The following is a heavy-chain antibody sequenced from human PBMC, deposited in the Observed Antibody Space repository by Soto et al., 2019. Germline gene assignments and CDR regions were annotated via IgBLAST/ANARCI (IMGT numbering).Heavy chain of an antibody. Sequence: QLQLVKSGAEVRKLGSSVKVSCQASGGTFTTHGSSWVRKAPGQGLEWMGGIIPIFDAGKYAQKLQGRVTITADESTNTTDMALRSLKSEDAAVCHCDTDMSSYNTEFSGSHYSCYGRAVFGHGTAVTVCS. CDR1: GGTFTTHG. J-gene: IGHJ6*02. CDR2: IIPIFDAG. V-gene: IGHV1-69*12. D-gene: IGHD3-22*01. CDR3: DTDMSSYNTEFSGSHYSCYGRAV.